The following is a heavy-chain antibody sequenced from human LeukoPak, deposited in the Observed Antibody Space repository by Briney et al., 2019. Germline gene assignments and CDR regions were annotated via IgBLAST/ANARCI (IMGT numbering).Heavy chain of an antibody. V-gene: IGHV3-64*01. CDR2: INNNGDST. CDR3: ARDYQTGFTGPGGDF. CDR1: GYRFNNYA. D-gene: IGHD3-9*01. Sequence: GGSLRLSCAASGYRFNNYAIHWFRQAPGKGLEYGSGINNNGDSTYYANSVKGRFTISRDNSKNTLFLQMGSLTSEDTAVYYCARDYQTGFTGPGGDFWGQRTLVTVSS. J-gene: IGHJ4*02.